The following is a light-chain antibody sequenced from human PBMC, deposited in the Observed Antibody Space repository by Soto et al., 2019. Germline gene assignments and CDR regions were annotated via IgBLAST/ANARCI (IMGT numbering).Light chain of an antibody. Sequence: QSALTQPRSVSGSPGQSVTISCTGTSSDVGGYNYVSWYQQHPVKAPKLMIYDVSKRPSGVPDRFSGSKSGNTASLTISGLQAEEEADYYCCSYAGSYYVFGTGTKVTV. V-gene: IGLV2-11*01. CDR3: CSYAGSYYV. CDR2: DVS. J-gene: IGLJ1*01. CDR1: SSDVGGYNY.